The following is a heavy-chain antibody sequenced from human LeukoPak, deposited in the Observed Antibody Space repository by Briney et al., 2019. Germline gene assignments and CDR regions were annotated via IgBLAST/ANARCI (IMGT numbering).Heavy chain of an antibody. J-gene: IGHJ5*02. Sequence: PGRSLRLSCAASGFTFSSYAMSWVRQAPGKGLEWVSAISGSGGSTYYADSVKGRFTISRDNSKNTLYLQMNSLRAEDTAVYYCAKSPRSSIVGATHDWFDPWGQGTLVTVSS. CDR2: ISGSGGST. CDR3: AKSPRSSIVGATHDWFDP. CDR1: GFTFSSYA. D-gene: IGHD1-26*01. V-gene: IGHV3-23*01.